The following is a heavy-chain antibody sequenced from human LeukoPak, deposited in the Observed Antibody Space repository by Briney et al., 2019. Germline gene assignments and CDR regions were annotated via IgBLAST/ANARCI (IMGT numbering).Heavy chain of an antibody. V-gene: IGHV3-23*01. Sequence: PGGSLRLSCAASGFTFSSYAMSWVRQAPGKGLEWVAISAGSGGSTHYADSVKGRFTISRDNSQNTVYLHMNSLRADDTAVYYCAQEHFDTSGYYSRFDNWGQGILVTVSS. J-gene: IGHJ4*02. CDR3: AQEHFDTSGYYSRFDN. CDR2: SAGSGGST. D-gene: IGHD3-22*01. CDR1: GFTFSSYA.